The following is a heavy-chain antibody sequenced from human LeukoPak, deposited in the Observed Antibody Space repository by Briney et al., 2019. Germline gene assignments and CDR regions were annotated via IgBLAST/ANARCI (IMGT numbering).Heavy chain of an antibody. CDR2: IYTSGST. CDR3: AREQPLGYCSSTSCPKAYYYYMDV. Sequence: PSETLSLTCTVSGGSISSYYWSWIRQPAGKGLEWIGRIYTSGSTNYNPSLKSRVTMSVDTAKNQFSLKLSSVTAADTAVYYCAREQPLGYCSSTSCPKAYYYYMDVWGKGTTVTVSS. J-gene: IGHJ6*03. V-gene: IGHV4-4*07. CDR1: GGSISSYY. D-gene: IGHD2-2*01.